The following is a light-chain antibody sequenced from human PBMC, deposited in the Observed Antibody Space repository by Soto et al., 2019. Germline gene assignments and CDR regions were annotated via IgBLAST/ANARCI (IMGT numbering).Light chain of an antibody. CDR2: YDD. CDR3: AVWDDSLNGVV. CDR1: SSNVGNNA. Sequence: QSVLTQPPSVSEAPRQRVTISCSGSSSNVGNNAVNWYPQLPGKAPKLLIYYDDLLPSGVSDRFSGSKSGASASLAISGLQYEDEADYYCAVWDDSLNGVVFGGGTKLTVL. V-gene: IGLV1-36*01. J-gene: IGLJ2*01.